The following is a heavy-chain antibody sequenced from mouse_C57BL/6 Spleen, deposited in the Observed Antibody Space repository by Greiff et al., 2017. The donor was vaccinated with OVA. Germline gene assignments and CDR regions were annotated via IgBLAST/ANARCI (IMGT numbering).Heavy chain of an antibody. D-gene: IGHD3-2*02. CDR3: ARVAQATWTFAY. J-gene: IGHJ3*01. CDR2: IHPNSGST. CDR1: GYTFTSYW. Sequence: QVQLKQSGAELVKPGASVKLSCKASGYTFTSYWMHWVKQRPGQGLEWIGMIHPNSGSTNYNEKFKSKATLTVDKSSSTAYMQLSSLTSEDSAVYYCARVAQATWTFAYWGQGTLVTVSA. V-gene: IGHV1-64*01.